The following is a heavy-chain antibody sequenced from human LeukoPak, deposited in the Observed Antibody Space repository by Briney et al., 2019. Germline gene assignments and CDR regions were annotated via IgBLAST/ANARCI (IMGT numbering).Heavy chain of an antibody. CDR3: ARSDSSGRYGGYFYYYMDV. V-gene: IGHV1-18*01. J-gene: IGHJ6*03. Sequence: ASVKVSCKASGYTFTGYGISWVRHAPGQGLEWMGWISAYNGNTNYAQKVQGRVTMTTDTSTSTAYMELRSLTSDDTAMYYCARSDSSGRYGGYFYYYMDVWGKGTTVTVSS. CDR1: GYTFTGYG. CDR2: ISAYNGNT. D-gene: IGHD6-19*01.